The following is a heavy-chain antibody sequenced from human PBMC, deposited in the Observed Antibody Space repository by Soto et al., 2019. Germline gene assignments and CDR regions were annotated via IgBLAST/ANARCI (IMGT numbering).Heavy chain of an antibody. CDR2: IYYSGST. CDR3: AREATVTFDY. D-gene: IGHD4-17*01. V-gene: IGHV4-59*01. Sequence: QVQLQESGPGLVKPSETLSLTCTVSGGSISSYYWSWIRQPPGKGLEWIGYIYYSGSTNYNPSLNSRVTISVDTSKNQFSLKLSSVTAADTAVYYCAREATVTFDYWGQGTLVTVSS. CDR1: GGSISSYY. J-gene: IGHJ4*02.